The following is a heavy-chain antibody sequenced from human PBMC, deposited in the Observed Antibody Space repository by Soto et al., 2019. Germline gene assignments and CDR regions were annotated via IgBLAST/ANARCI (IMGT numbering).Heavy chain of an antibody. V-gene: IGHV1-2*02. CDR3: ARAASWVVVQAACMDV. CDR1: GYTFTGYY. D-gene: IGHD2-2*01. Sequence: QVQLVQSGAEVKKPGASVKVSCKASGYTFTGYYMHWVRQAPGQGLEWMGWINPNSGGTNYAQKFQGRVTMTRDTSISTAYRELSRLRSDATAVYYCARAASWVVVQAACMDVWGQGTTVTVSS. CDR2: INPNSGGT. J-gene: IGHJ6*02.